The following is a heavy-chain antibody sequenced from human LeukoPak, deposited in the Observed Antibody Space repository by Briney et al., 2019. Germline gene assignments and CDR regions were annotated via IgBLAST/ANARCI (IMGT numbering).Heavy chain of an antibody. CDR3: ATCRAGDAFDI. J-gene: IGHJ3*02. CDR2: IRYDGRIK. Sequence: PGGSLRLSCAASGFTFSSSGMHWVRQTPGKGLEWVAFIRYDGRIKYYADSVKGRFSISRDNAKNSLYLQMNSLRAEDTAVYYCATCRAGDAFDIWGQGTMVTVSS. CDR1: GFTFSSSG. V-gene: IGHV3-30*02.